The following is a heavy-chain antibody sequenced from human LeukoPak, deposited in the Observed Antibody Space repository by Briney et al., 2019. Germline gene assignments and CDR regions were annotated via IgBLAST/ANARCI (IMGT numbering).Heavy chain of an antibody. CDR1: AGSISSYY. V-gene: IGHV4-59*01. Sequence: SETLSLTCTVSAGSISSYYWNGIRQPPGKGLEWIGYIYYSGSTNYNPSLKSRVTISVDTSKNQFSLKLSSVTAADTAVYYCARGGWYPESFQHWGQRALVTVSS. CDR2: IYYSGST. D-gene: IGHD6-19*01. CDR3: ARGGWYPESFQH. J-gene: IGHJ1*01.